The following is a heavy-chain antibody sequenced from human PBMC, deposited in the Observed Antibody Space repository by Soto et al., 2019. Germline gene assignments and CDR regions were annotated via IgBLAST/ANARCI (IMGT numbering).Heavy chain of an antibody. CDR2: IKPDESEK. CDR1: GFTFSDSW. D-gene: IGHD4-4*01. CDR3: VRGGSNYAY. Sequence: EVQLVESGGGLVQPGGSLRLSCTVSGFTFSDSWMTWGRQAPGKGLEWVARIKPDESEKKYAGSVKGRFSISRDNAKNSMYLQMDSLRGEDTAVYYCVRGGSNYAYWGQGTLVTVSS. V-gene: IGHV3-7*01. J-gene: IGHJ1*01.